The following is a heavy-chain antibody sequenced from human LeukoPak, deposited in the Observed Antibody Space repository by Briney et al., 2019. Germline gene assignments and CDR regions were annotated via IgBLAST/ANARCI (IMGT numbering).Heavy chain of an antibody. J-gene: IGHJ4*02. CDR3: ASSNA. V-gene: IGHV3-33*01. D-gene: IGHD3-16*01. CDR1: GFVFRSYG. CDR2: IWYDGSND. Sequence: GGSLRPSCAASGFVFRSYGTHWVRQAPGKGLEWVAVIWYDGSNDKYADSAKGRFTISRDNSKNILYLQMNSLRVEDTAVYYCASSNAWGQGTLVTVSS.